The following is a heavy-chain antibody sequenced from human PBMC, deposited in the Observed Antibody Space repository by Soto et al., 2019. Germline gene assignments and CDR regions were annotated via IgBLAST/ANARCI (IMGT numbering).Heavy chain of an antibody. CDR3: ARHLPQYCTNGVCYFDP. CDR1: GGTFGSYA. J-gene: IGHJ5*02. V-gene: IGHV1-69*13. Sequence: SVKVSCKASGGTFGSYAISWVRQAPGQGLEWMGGIIPIFGTANYAQKFQGRVTITADESTSTAYMELSSLRSEDTAVYYCARHLPQYCTNGVCYFDPWGQGTLVTSPQ. CDR2: IIPIFGTA. D-gene: IGHD2-8*01.